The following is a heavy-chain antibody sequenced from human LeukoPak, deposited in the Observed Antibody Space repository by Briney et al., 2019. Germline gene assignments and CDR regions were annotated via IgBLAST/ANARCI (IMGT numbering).Heavy chain of an antibody. CDR1: GFTFSSYE. CDR2: ISSSGSTI. V-gene: IGHV3-48*03. Sequence: GGSLRLSCAASGFTFSSYEMNWVRQAPGKGLEWVSYISSSGSTIYYADSVKGRFTISRDNAKNSLYLQMNSLRDEDTAVYYCASIPLSYDYVWGSYRYDYWGQGTLVTVSS. D-gene: IGHD3-16*02. CDR3: ASIPLSYDYVWGSYRYDY. J-gene: IGHJ4*02.